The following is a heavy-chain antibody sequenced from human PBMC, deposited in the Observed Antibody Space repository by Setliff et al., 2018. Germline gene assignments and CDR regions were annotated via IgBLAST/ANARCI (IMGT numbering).Heavy chain of an antibody. CDR1: GFTFSNFG. CDR2: ISSSSSTT. D-gene: IGHD2-2*01. J-gene: IGHJ4*02. CDR3: AKDWNPSTYWYTDYFDS. Sequence: HPGGSLRLSCATSGFTFSNFGMNWVRQAPGKGLEWLSYISSSSSTTYYADSVKGRFTISRDNAKNSLYLQMNSLRADDTAVYSCAKDWNPSTYWYTDYFDSWGQGTLVTVSS. V-gene: IGHV3-48*01.